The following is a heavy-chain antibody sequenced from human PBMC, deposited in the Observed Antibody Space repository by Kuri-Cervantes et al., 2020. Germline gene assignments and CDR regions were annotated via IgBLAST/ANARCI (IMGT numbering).Heavy chain of an antibody. Sequence: GESLKISCAASGFTFGSYSMNWVRQAPGKGLEWVSSISSSSSYIYYADSVKGRFTISRDNAKNSLYLQMNSLRAEDTAVYYCARERPYYYYGMDVWGQGTTVTVSS. CDR2: ISSSSSYI. CDR3: ARERPYYYYGMDV. V-gene: IGHV3-21*04. CDR1: GFTFGSYS. J-gene: IGHJ6*02.